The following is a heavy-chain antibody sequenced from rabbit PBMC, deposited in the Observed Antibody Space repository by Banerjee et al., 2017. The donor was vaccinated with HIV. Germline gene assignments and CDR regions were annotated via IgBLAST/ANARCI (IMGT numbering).Heavy chain of an antibody. J-gene: IGHJ4*01. Sequence: QEQLVESGGGLVKPGASLTLTCIASGVSFSGSSYMCWVRQAPGKGLEWIACIESDNSGFTHFASWAKGRFTISKTSSTTVTLHMTSLTAADTATYFCARSPFNLWGQGTLVTVS. CDR1: GVSFSGSSY. V-gene: IGHV1S45*01. CDR2: IESDNSGFT. CDR3: ARSPFNL.